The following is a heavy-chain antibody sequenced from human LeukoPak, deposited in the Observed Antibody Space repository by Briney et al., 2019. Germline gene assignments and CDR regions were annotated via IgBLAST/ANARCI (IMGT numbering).Heavy chain of an antibody. V-gene: IGHV1-18*01. Sequence: ASVKVSCKASGYTFTSYGISWVRQAPGQGLERMGWISAYNGNTNYAQKLQGRVTMTTDTSTSTAYMELRSLRSDDTAVYYCARMGSTVTTYYYYTDVWGKGTTVTVSS. CDR3: ARMGSTVTTYYYYTDV. CDR1: GYTFTSYG. D-gene: IGHD4-17*01. CDR2: ISAYNGNT. J-gene: IGHJ6*03.